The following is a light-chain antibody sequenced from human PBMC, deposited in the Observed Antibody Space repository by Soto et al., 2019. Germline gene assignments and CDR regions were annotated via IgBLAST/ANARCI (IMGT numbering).Light chain of an antibody. CDR1: HNVNIN. CDR2: GAS. J-gene: IGKJ1*01. Sequence: IVLTQSPATLSVSLGERATLSCRASHNVNINLAWYQQKPGQAPRLLVYGASTRATDIPARFSGSGSGTEFTLTISSLQSEDFAIYYCQQYFNWWTFGQGTKVDTK. CDR3: QQYFNWWT. V-gene: IGKV3-15*01.